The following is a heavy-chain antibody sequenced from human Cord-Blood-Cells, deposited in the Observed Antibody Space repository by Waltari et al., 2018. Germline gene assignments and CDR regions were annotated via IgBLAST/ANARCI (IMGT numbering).Heavy chain of an antibody. D-gene: IGHD6-19*01. V-gene: IGHV4-34*01. CDR1: GWSFSGYY. CDR2: INHSGST. J-gene: IGHJ4*02. CDR3: ARDSRTRYSSGWYDY. Sequence: QVQLQQWGAGLLKPSATLSLTCAVYGWSFSGYYWTWFRQPPGKGLEWIGEINHSGSTNYNPSLKSRVTISVDTSKNQFSLKLSSVTAADTAVYYCARDSRTRYSSGWYDYWGQGTLVTVSS.